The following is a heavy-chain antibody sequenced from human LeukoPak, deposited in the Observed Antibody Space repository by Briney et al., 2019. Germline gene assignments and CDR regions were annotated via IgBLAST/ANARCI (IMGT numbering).Heavy chain of an antibody. CDR3: ARGESWNALNY. D-gene: IGHD1-1*01. CDR2: IYYSGTT. CDR1: GGSISSGGYN. V-gene: IGHV4-30-2*01. Sequence: SETLSLTCIVSGGSISSGGYNWSWIRQPPGKGLEWIGYIYYSGTTYYNPSLKSRVTISVDRSKNQFSLQMSSVTAADTAVYYCARGESWNALNYWGQGTLVTVSS. J-gene: IGHJ4*02.